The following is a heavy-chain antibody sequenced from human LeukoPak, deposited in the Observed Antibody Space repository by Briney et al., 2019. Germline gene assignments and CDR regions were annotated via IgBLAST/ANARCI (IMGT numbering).Heavy chain of an antibody. D-gene: IGHD6-6*01. CDR1: GGSISSGDYY. Sequence: SETLSLTCTVSGGSISSGDYYWSWIRQPPGKDLEWIGYIYYSGSTYYNPSLKSRVTISVDTSKNQFSLKLSSVTAADTAVYYCAREGIAARVPFDYWGQGTLVTVSS. CDR2: IYYSGST. J-gene: IGHJ4*02. V-gene: IGHV4-30-4*08. CDR3: AREGIAARVPFDY.